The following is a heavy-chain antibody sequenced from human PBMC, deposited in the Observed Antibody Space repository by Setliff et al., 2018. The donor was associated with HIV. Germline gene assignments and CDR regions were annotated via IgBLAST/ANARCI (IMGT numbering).Heavy chain of an antibody. V-gene: IGHV2-5*02. J-gene: IGHJ4*02. Sequence: SGPTLVNPTQTLTLTCTFSGFSLSTSGVGVGWIRQPPGKALEWLALIYWDDDKGYSPSLKNRLTITKDTSRNQVVLTMTNVDPVDTATYFCVHTNIVAVPVAIPSYLDYWGQGTLVTVSS. D-gene: IGHD2-2*01. CDR2: IYWDDDK. CDR1: GFSLSTSGVG. CDR3: VHTNIVAVPVAIPSYLDY.